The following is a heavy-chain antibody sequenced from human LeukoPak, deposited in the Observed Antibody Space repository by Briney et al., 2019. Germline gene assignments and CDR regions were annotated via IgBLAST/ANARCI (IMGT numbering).Heavy chain of an antibody. D-gene: IGHD3-10*01. V-gene: IGHV3-23*01. CDR1: GFTFRSYA. CDR2: ISGSGGST. CDR3: AREGILWFGELNGMDV. Sequence: HPGGSLRLSCAGSGFTFRSYAMSWVRQAPGKGLEWVSAISGSGGSTYYADSVKGRFTISRDNSKNTLYLQMNSLRAEDTAVYYCAREGILWFGELNGMDVWGQGTTVTVSS. J-gene: IGHJ6*02.